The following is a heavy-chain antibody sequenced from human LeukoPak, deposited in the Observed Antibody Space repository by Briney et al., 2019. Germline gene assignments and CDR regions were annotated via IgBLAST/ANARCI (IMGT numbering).Heavy chain of an antibody. CDR2: IYGDGSST. CDR3: ARDGLPAARDI. Sequence: GGSLRLSCAGSGFIFSQFWMQWVRQVPGKGLVWVSRIYGDGSSTNYADSVKGRFTISRDNAKNTLYLQMNSLRAEDTAVYYCARDGLPAARDIWGQGTMVTVSS. V-gene: IGHV3-74*01. CDR1: GFIFSQFW. J-gene: IGHJ3*02. D-gene: IGHD6-6*01.